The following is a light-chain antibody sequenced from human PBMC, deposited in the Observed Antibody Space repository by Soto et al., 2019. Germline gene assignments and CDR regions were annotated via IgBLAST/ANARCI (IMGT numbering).Light chain of an antibody. V-gene: IGKV4-1*01. CDR1: QSVLYNSNNKNY. Sequence: DIVMTQSPDSLAVSLGERATINCKSSQSVLYNSNNKNYLAWYQQKPRQPPKLLIYWASTRESGVPERFSGSGSGSDFTLTISSLQAEDVAVYYCHQYYSTPPTFGQGTKVEIK. J-gene: IGKJ1*01. CDR3: HQYYSTPPT. CDR2: WAS.